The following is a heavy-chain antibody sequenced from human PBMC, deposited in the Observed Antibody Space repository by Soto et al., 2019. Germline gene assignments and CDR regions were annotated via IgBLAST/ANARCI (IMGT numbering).Heavy chain of an antibody. Sequence: SETLSLTCAVSGGSISSSNWWSWVRQPPGKGLEWIGEINHSGSTNYNPSLKSRVTISVDTSKNQFSLKLSSVTAADTAVYYCARRMYYYDSSGYYYGTHNWFDPWGQGTLVTVSS. CDR2: INHSGST. CDR1: GGSISSSNW. D-gene: IGHD3-22*01. J-gene: IGHJ5*02. V-gene: IGHV4-4*02. CDR3: ARRMYYYDSSGYYYGTHNWFDP.